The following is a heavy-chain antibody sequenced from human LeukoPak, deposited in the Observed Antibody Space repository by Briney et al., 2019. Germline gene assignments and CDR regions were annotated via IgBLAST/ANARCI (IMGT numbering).Heavy chain of an antibody. CDR2: ISYDGSNK. CDR1: GFTFSSYG. D-gene: IGHD3-16*02. J-gene: IGHJ4*02. CDR3: AKNHVWGSYRYLTDY. V-gene: IGHV3-30*18. Sequence: GGSLRLSCAASGFTFSSYGMHWVRQAPGKGLEWVAVISYDGSNKYYADSVKGRFTISRDNSKNTLYLQMNSLRAEDTAVYYCAKNHVWGSYRYLTDYWGQGTLVTVSS.